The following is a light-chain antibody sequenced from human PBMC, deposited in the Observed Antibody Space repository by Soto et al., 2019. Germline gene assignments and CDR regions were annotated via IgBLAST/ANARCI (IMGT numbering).Light chain of an antibody. Sequence: DIQMTQSPSTLSASVGDRVTITCRASQSISSWLAWYQQRPGKASKLLIYKASNLERGVPSRFSGSGSGTELTLTISSLHPDDFATYYCQQYYTFPWTFGPGTKVEIK. J-gene: IGKJ1*01. CDR3: QQYYTFPWT. V-gene: IGKV1-5*03. CDR1: QSISSW. CDR2: KAS.